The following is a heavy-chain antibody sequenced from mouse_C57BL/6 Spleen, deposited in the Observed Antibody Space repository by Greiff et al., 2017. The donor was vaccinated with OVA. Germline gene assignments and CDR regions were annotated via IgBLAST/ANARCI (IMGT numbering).Heavy chain of an antibody. CDR3: ARDNWDGFDY. CDR1: GYSITSGYY. CDR2: ISYDGSN. D-gene: IGHD4-1*01. J-gene: IGHJ2*01. V-gene: IGHV3-6*01. Sequence: EVQRVESGPGLVKPSQSLSLTCSVTGYSITSGYYWNWIRQFPGNKLEWMGYISYDGSNNYNPSLKNRISITRDTSKNQFFLKLNSVTTEDTATYYCARDNWDGFDYWGQGTTLTVSS.